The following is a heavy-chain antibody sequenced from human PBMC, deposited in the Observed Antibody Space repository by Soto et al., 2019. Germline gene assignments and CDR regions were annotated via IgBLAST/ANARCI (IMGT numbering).Heavy chain of an antibody. V-gene: IGHV1-18*01. CDR1: GYTFSNYG. CDR2: ISGYNGNT. J-gene: IGHJ1*01. D-gene: IGHD6-13*01. CDR3: ARERDDSIWSSAKSLQH. Sequence: QVQLVQSGGEVQKPGASVKVSCKASGYTFSNYGISWVRQAPGQGLEWMGWISGYNGNTNYAQKCQGRVTMTTDTSTTTAYMELRSLRSDDTAIYYCARERDDSIWSSAKSLQHGGQGTMVTVSS.